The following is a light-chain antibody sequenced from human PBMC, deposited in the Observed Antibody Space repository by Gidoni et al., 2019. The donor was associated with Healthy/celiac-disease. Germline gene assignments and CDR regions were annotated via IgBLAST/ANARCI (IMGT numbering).Light chain of an antibody. Sequence: DIVMTQSPLSLPVTPGAPASISCRSSQSLLHSNGYNYLDWYLQKPGQSPQLLIYLGSNRASGVPDRFSGSGSGTDFTLKSSRVEAEDVGVYYCMQALQTRTFGQGTKVEIK. CDR2: LGS. CDR3: MQALQTRT. V-gene: IGKV2-28*01. CDR1: QSLLHSNGYNY. J-gene: IGKJ1*01.